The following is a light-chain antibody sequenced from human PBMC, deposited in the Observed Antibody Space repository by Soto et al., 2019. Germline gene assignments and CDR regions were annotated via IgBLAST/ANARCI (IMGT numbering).Light chain of an antibody. CDR1: QGITDY. Sequence: DIQMTQSPSSLSASVGDRFTITCRASQGITDYLAWYQQKPGKAPKLLIYDASSLESGVPSRFSGSGSGTEFTLTISSLQPDDFATYYCQQYNSYSPATFGQGTKVDIK. V-gene: IGKV1-5*01. J-gene: IGKJ1*01. CDR2: DAS. CDR3: QQYNSYSPAT.